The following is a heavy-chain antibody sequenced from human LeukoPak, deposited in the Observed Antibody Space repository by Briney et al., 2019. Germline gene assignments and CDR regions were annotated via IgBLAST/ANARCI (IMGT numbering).Heavy chain of an antibody. D-gene: IGHD2-2*01. V-gene: IGHV1-2*02. Sequence: GASVKVSCKSSGYSFTAYAMHWVRQAPGQGLEWMGWINPNSGDTHYAQKFQGRVNMTRDTSISTAYMGLSRLRSDDTAVYYCAREAGCSSASCEIDFWGQGALVTVSS. CDR3: AREAGCSSASCEIDF. CDR1: GYSFTAYA. J-gene: IGHJ4*02. CDR2: INPNSGDT.